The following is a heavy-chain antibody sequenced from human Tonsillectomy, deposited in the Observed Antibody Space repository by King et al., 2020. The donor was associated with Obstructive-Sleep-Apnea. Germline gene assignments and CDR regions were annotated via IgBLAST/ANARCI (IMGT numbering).Heavy chain of an antibody. CDR2: FSWNSGSI. J-gene: IGHJ3*02. CDR3: GKDMGSSGYYGPDGFDI. Sequence: VQLVESGGNLVQPGRSLRLSFAASGFTFDDYALHWVRQAPGKGLEWVSGFSWNSGSIGYADSVKGRFTISRDNAKNSLFLQMNSPRAEDTALYYCGKDMGSSGYYGPDGFDIWGQGTMVTVSS. V-gene: IGHV3-9*01. CDR1: GFTFDDYA. D-gene: IGHD3-22*01.